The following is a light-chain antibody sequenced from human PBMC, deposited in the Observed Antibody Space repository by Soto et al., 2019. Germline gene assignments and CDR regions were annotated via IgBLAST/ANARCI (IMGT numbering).Light chain of an antibody. CDR3: QQYHSAPQS. J-gene: IGKJ1*01. CDR2: WAS. CDR1: QSVLYSPNNKNY. Sequence: DIVMTQSPDSLAVSLGERATINCKSSQSVLYSPNNKNYLAWYQQRPGQPPKLLIYWASTRESGVPDRFSGSESGTDFTLTISSLQAEDVACYYCQQYHSAPQSFGQGTKVEIK. V-gene: IGKV4-1*01.